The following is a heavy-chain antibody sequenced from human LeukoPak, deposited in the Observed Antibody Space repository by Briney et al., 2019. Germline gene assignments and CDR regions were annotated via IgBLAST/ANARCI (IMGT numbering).Heavy chain of an antibody. CDR1: GYTFTDYY. Sequence: GASVKVSCKASGYTFTDYYMHWVQQAPGKGLEWMGRVDPEDGETIYAEKFQGRVTITADTSTDTAYMELSSLRSEDTAVYYCATDNIAAAHRTNWFDPWGQGTLVTVSS. CDR2: VDPEDGET. J-gene: IGHJ5*02. CDR3: ATDNIAAAHRTNWFDP. V-gene: IGHV1-69-2*01. D-gene: IGHD6-13*01.